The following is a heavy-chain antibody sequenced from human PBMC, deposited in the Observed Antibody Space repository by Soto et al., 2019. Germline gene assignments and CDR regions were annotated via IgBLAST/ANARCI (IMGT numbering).Heavy chain of an antibody. Sequence: SETLSLTCTVSGGSVSSGSYYWNWIRQPPGKGLEWIGYIYYTGSTNYNPSLKSRVTMSVDTSKNQFSLKLSSVTAADTAVYYCARAGGDWFDPWGQGTLVTVSS. CDR2: IYYTGST. CDR3: ARAGGDWFDP. D-gene: IGHD1-1*01. J-gene: IGHJ5*02. V-gene: IGHV4-61*01. CDR1: GGSVSSGSYY.